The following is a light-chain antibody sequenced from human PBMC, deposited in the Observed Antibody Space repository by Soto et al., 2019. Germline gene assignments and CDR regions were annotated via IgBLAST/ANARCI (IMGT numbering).Light chain of an antibody. CDR1: QSVSSSY. CDR2: GAS. V-gene: IGKV3-20*01. J-gene: IGKJ1*01. Sequence: EIVLTQSPGTLSLSPGERATLSCRASQSVSSSYFAWYQQRFGQAPRLLIYGASSRATGIPDRFSGSGSGTDFTLNISRLEPEDFAVYYCQQYGSSSWTFGQGTKVDIK. CDR3: QQYGSSSWT.